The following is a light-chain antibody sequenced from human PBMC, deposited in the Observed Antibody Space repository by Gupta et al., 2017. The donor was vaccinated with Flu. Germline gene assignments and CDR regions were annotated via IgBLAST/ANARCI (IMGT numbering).Light chain of an antibody. V-gene: IGKV3-15*01. Sequence: TLSLSPGERATLACRASQGGSGNLAGYQQKPGQAPRLLIYGASTRATGIPARVSGIGSGTEFTLTIISLQSEDFAVYDCQQYDNWPPVTFGRGTKVDIK. CDR2: GAS. CDR1: QGGSGN. CDR3: QQYDNWPPVT. J-gene: IGKJ3*01.